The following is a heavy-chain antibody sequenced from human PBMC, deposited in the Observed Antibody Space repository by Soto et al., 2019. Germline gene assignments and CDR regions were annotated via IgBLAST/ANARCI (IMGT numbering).Heavy chain of an antibody. CDR3: ARKVEARGWEYDY. CDR2: ISGYNGNR. V-gene: IGHV1-18*01. D-gene: IGHD1-26*01. J-gene: IGHJ4*02. CDR1: GYTFTTYG. Sequence: QVQLVQSGAEVKKPGASVKVSCKASGYTFTTYGISWMRQAPGQGLEWMGWISGYNGNRNYAQNLQGRVTVTTDTATSTAYMALRNLRSDETAVYYCARKVEARGWEYDYWGQGTLVIVSS.